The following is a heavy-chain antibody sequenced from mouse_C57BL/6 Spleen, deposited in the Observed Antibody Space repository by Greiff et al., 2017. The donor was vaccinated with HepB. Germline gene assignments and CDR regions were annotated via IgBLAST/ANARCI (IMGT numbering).Heavy chain of an antibody. CDR3: TRGTDWYFDV. CDR2: IRLKSDNYAT. Sequence: EVQVVESGGGLVQPGGSMKLSCVASGFTFSNYWMNWVRQSPEKGLEWVAQIRLKSDNYATHYAESVKGRFTISRDDSKSSVYLQMNNLRAEDTGIYYCTRGTDWYFDVWGTGTTVTVSS. J-gene: IGHJ1*03. D-gene: IGHD4-1*01. CDR1: GFTFSNYW. V-gene: IGHV6-3*01.